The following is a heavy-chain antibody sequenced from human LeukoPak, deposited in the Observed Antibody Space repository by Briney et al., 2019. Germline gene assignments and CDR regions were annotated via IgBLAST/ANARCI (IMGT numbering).Heavy chain of an antibody. D-gene: IGHD3-22*01. CDR2: ISSSGSAI. CDR3: TRDLIVADY. J-gene: IGHJ4*02. CDR1: GFSFISYE. V-gene: IGHV3-48*03. Sequence: PGGSLRLSCAASGFSFISYEMNWVRQAPGKGLQWVSYISSSGSAIYHADSVKGRFTISRENAKNSLYLQMNSLRAEDTGVYYCTRDLIVADYWGQGTLVTVSS.